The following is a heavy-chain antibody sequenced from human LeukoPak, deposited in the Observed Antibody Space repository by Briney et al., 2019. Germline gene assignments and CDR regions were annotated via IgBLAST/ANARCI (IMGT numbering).Heavy chain of an antibody. V-gene: IGHV4-39*07. D-gene: IGHD6-19*01. Sequence: SSETLSLTCTVSSDFFSSVTDYWAWIRQPPGKGLEWIACGDYSRVAISADMSKNQISLKLSSVTAADTALYYCARERGEEYSSGWYKTNFFDTWGQGTRVTVSS. CDR2: GD. CDR1: SDFFSSVTDY. CDR3: ARERGEEYSSGWYKTNFFDT. J-gene: IGHJ4*02.